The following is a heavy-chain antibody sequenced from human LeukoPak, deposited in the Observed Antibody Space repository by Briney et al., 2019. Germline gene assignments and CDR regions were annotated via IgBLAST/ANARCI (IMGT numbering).Heavy chain of an antibody. CDR3: ARVGSITARKNYFDY. Sequence: ASVKVSCKAAGYTFTAYYIHWVRQAHGQGLEWMGWINPNSGGTNSAQKFQGRVTMTRDSSISTAYMEISRLTSDDTAVYHCARVGSITARKNYFDYWGQGTLVTVSS. D-gene: IGHD6-6*01. V-gene: IGHV1-2*02. J-gene: IGHJ4*02. CDR1: GYTFTAYY. CDR2: INPNSGGT.